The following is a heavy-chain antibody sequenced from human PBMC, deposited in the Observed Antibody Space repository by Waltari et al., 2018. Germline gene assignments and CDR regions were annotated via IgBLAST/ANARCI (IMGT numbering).Heavy chain of an antibody. Sequence: QVQLQESGPGLVKHSETLSLTCTVSGGSISSYYWSWIRQPPGKGLEWIGYIYYSGSTNYNPSLKSRVTISVDTSKNQFSLKLSSVTAADTAVYYCARVRSNYDSRGRVDIWGQGTMVTVSS. CDR2: IYYSGST. D-gene: IGHD3-22*01. CDR3: ARVRSNYDSRGRVDI. CDR1: GGSISSYY. V-gene: IGHV4-59*01. J-gene: IGHJ3*02.